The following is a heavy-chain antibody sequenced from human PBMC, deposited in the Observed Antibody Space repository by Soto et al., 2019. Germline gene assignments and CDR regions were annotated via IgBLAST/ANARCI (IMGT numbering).Heavy chain of an antibody. CDR3: AKDTARSGYGGYYFDY. J-gene: IGHJ4*02. D-gene: IGHD5-12*01. Sequence: QVQLVESGGGVVQPGRSLRLSCAASGFTFSSYGMHWVRQAPGKGLEWVAVISYDGSNKYYADSVKGRFTISRDNSKNTLYLQMNSLRAEDTAVYYCAKDTARSGYGGYYFDYWGQGTLVTVSS. CDR2: ISYDGSNK. V-gene: IGHV3-30*18. CDR1: GFTFSSYG.